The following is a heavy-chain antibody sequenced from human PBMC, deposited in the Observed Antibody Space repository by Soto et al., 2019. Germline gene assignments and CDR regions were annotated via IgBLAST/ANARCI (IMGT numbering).Heavy chain of an antibody. CDR3: AREGPAPYYYYGMDV. J-gene: IGHJ6*02. CDR2: ISGYNGNT. CDR1: GYSFTTYG. V-gene: IGHV1-18*01. Sequence: QVQFVQSGGEVKKPGASVKVSCKTSGYSFTTYGITWVRQAPGQGLEWMGWISGYNGNTHYAQKFQGRVSMTTDTSTSTAYMELRSLISDDTAVYYCAREGPAPYYYYGMDVWGQGTTVTVSS.